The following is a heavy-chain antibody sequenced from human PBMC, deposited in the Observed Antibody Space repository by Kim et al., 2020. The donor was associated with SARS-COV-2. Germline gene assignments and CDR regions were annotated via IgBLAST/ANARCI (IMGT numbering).Heavy chain of an antibody. V-gene: IGHV4-61*07. D-gene: IGHD5-18*01. CDR3: ARHDRRYSYGEGDDY. J-gene: IGHJ4*02. Sequence: PSLTSRVTISVDTSKNQLSLKLSSVTAADTAVYYCARHDRRYSYGEGDDYWGQGTLVTVSS.